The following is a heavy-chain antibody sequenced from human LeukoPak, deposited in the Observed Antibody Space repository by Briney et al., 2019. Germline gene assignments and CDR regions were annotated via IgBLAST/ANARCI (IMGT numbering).Heavy chain of an antibody. D-gene: IGHD6-13*01. Sequence: GASVKVSCKASGYTFTSYGISWVRQAPGQGLEWMGWISAYNGNTKYAQKLQGRVTMTTETSTSTAYMELRSLTSDDTAVYFGARDRSSSWYYFDYWGQGTLVTVSS. CDR1: GYTFTSYG. CDR2: ISAYNGNT. J-gene: IGHJ4*02. CDR3: ARDRSSSWYYFDY. V-gene: IGHV1-18*01.